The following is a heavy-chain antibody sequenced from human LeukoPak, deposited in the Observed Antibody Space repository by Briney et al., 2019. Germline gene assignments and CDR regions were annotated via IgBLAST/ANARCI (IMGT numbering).Heavy chain of an antibody. D-gene: IGHD6-13*01. V-gene: IGHV3-9*01. J-gene: IGHJ4*02. CDR1: GFTFDDYA. CDR3: ARDLSIAAAGPGDY. CDR2: ISWNSGSI. Sequence: GGSLRLSCAASGFTFDDYAMHWVRQAPGKGLEWVSGISWNSGSIGYADSVKGRFTISRDNAKNSLFLQMNSLRAEDTAVYYCARDLSIAAAGPGDYWGQGTLVTVSS.